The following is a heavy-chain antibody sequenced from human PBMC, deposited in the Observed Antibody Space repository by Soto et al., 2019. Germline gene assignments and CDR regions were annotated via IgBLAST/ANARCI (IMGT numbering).Heavy chain of an antibody. V-gene: IGHV3-30-3*01. Sequence: QVQLVESGGGVVQPGRSLRLSCAASGFSFSSYAMRWVRQAPGNGLVWVAVISYDGSNKYYADSVKGRFTISRDNSKNTLYLQMNSPRAEDTAVYYCARDPLWGTAMVLWYFDLWGRGTLVTVSS. D-gene: IGHD5-18*01. CDR1: GFSFSSYA. CDR2: ISYDGSNK. J-gene: IGHJ2*01. CDR3: ARDPLWGTAMVLWYFDL.